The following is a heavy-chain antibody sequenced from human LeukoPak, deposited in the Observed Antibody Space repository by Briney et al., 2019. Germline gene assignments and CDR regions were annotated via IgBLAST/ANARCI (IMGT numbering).Heavy chain of an antibody. J-gene: IGHJ4*02. Sequence: GGSLRLSCAASGFTFSSYWMHWVGQAPGKGLVWVSRIISDGSNTTYADSVKGRFTISRDNAKNTLYLQMSSLRAEDTAVYYCVRNSYDSSGYYDYWGQGTLVTVSS. CDR2: IISDGSNT. V-gene: IGHV3-74*01. D-gene: IGHD3-22*01. CDR3: VRNSYDSSGYYDY. CDR1: GFTFSSYW.